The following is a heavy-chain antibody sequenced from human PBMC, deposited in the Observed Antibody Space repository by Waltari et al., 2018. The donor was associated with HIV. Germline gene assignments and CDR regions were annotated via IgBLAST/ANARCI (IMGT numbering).Heavy chain of an antibody. J-gene: IGHJ6*02. Sequence: QGQLVESGGGVVQPGGSLRPSCAAPGFRLSFSGSPWGRQAPGKGLEWVTVIRYDGNTNYYADSVKGRFTISRDNSKNTLYLQMSSLRAEDTAVYYCAKDLRAGYSYYYYGMDVWGQGTTVTVSS. CDR3: AKDLRAGYSYYYYGMDV. CDR2: IRYDGNTN. CDR1: GFRLSFSG. V-gene: IGHV3-30*02. D-gene: IGHD2-15*01.